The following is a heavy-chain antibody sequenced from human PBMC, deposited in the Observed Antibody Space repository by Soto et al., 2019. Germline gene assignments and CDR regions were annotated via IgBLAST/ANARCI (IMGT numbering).Heavy chain of an antibody. Sequence: QVQLQESGPGLVEPSQTLSLTCTVSGGSISSGDYYWSWIRQPPGKGLEWIGYIYKSGTTFYNPYLESRVTISVDTSKNQFSLKLTSLTAADTAVYYCARRLGTNNWYFDLWGRGTLVTVSS. V-gene: IGHV4-30-4*08. CDR2: IYKSGTT. CDR1: GGSISSGDYY. D-gene: IGHD1-26*01. J-gene: IGHJ2*01. CDR3: ARRLGTNNWYFDL.